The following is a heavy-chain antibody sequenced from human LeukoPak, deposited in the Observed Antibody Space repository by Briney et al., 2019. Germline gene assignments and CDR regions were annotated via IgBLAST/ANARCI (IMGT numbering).Heavy chain of an antibody. D-gene: IGHD6-13*01. J-gene: IGHJ4*02. CDR1: GFTFRNYW. Sequence: GEPLRLSCAASGFTFRNYWMHWVRQAPGKGLVWVSRINSDGSSRNYADSVKGRFTISRDNAKNTLYLQINSLRAEDTAVYYCASASSHRIAAGGDYWGQGTLVTVSS. CDR2: INSDGSSR. V-gene: IGHV3-74*01. CDR3: ASASSHRIAAGGDY.